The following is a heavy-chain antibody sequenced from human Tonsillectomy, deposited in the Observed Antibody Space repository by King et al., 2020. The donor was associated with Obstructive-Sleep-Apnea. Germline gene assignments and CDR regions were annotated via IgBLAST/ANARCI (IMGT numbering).Heavy chain of an antibody. CDR1: GFIFDDYG. J-gene: IGHJ3*02. CDR3: AKHRASGYRSGAFDI. V-gene: IGHV3-9*01. Sequence: VQLVESGGGLVQPGRSLRLSCAASGFIFDDYGMHWVRHAPGKGLEWVSGITWNSGSIGYADSVKGRFTISRDNGKNSLYLQMNSLRAEDTALYYCAKHRASGYRSGAFDIWGQGTMVTVSS. D-gene: IGHD3-16*02. CDR2: ITWNSGSI.